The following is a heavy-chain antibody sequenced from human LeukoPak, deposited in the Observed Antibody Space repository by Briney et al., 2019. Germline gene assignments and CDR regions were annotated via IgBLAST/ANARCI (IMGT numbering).Heavy chain of an antibody. J-gene: IGHJ4*02. CDR3: ARHGYDFWSGFYPYFDY. V-gene: IGHV4-59*08. CDR2: IYYSESS. Sequence: PSETLSLTCTVSGGSISSYYWSWIRQPPGKGLEWIGYIYYSESSNYNSSLKSRVTISADTSQNQFSLKLSSVTAADTAVYYCARHGYDFWSGFYPYFDYWGQGTLVTVSS. D-gene: IGHD3-3*01. CDR1: GGSISSYY.